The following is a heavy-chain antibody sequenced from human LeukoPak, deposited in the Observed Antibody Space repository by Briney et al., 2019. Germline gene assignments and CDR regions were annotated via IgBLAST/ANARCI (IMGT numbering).Heavy chain of an antibody. CDR1: GFTLSSYN. V-gene: IGHV3-21*01. CDR3: ARDVQYCSSPSCYLNWFDP. Sequence: GGSLRLSCVASGFTLSSYNMKWVRQAPGKRLEWVSSISLRSSDIEYADSVKGRFTISRAIDKTSLYLQMHSLRAEDTAVYYCARDVQYCSSPSCYLNWFDPWGQGTLVTVSS. D-gene: IGHD2-2*01. J-gene: IGHJ5*02. CDR2: ISLRSSDI.